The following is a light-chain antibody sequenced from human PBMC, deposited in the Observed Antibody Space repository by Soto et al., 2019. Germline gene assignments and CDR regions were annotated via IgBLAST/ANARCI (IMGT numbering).Light chain of an antibody. J-gene: IGKJ1*01. CDR1: QSISSW. V-gene: IGKV1-5*01. Sequence: DIQMTQSPSTLSASVGDRVTITCRASQSISSWLAWYQQKPGKAPKLLIYDASSLERGVPSRFSGSGSGTEFTLNISSLQPDDFATYYCQQYNSYSRTFGQGTKVDI. CDR3: QQYNSYSRT. CDR2: DAS.